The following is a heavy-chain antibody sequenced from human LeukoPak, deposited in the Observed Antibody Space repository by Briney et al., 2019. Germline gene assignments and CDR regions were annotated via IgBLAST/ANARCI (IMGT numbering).Heavy chain of an antibody. CDR3: ARLGLDLCTSCYPYNWFDP. D-gene: IGHD2-2*01. J-gene: IGHJ5*02. CDR2: MNPNSGNT. Sequence: ASVKVSCKASGYTFTSYDINWVRQATGQGLEWMEWMNPNSGNTGYAQKFQGRVTMTRNTSISTAYMELSSLRSEDTAVYYCARLGLDLCTSCYPYNWFDPWGQGTLVTVSS. CDR1: GYTFTSYD. V-gene: IGHV1-8*01.